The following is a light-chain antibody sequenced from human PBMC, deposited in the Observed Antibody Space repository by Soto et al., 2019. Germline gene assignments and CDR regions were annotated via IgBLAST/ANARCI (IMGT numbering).Light chain of an antibody. CDR3: SSYTGSSVI. CDR1: SSDIGGYDC. Sequence: QSALTQPASVSGSPGQSITISCTGTSSDIGGYDCVSWYQQHPGKAPKLMIFEVSNRPSGVSNRFSGSKSGNTASLAISGLQAVDEADYYCSSYTGSSVIFGGGTKLTVL. CDR2: EVS. J-gene: IGLJ2*01. V-gene: IGLV2-14*01.